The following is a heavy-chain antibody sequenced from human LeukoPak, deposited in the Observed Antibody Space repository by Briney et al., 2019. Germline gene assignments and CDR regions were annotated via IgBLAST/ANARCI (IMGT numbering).Heavy chain of an antibody. D-gene: IGHD4-23*01. J-gene: IGHJ4*02. V-gene: IGHV4-59*01. CDR2: IYYSGST. CDR1: GGSISSYY. CDR3: ARDPAPYGGIYYFDY. Sequence: SETLSLTCTVSGGSISSYYWSWIRQPPGKGLEWIGYIYYSGSTNYNPSLKSRVTISVDTSKNQFSLKLSSVTAADTAVYYCARDPAPYGGIYYFDYWDQGTLVTVSS.